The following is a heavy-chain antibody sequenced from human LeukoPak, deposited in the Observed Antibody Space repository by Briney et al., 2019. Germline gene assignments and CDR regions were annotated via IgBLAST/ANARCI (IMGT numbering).Heavy chain of an antibody. V-gene: IGHV4-59*01. CDR2: IYYSGST. Sequence: SETLSLTCTVSGGSISGYYWSWIRQPPGKGLEGIGYIYYSGSTNYNPSLKSRVTISADTSKNQFSLKLSSVTAADSAVYYCARGYGSGSQRDFDCWGQGTLVTVSS. D-gene: IGHD3-10*01. CDR1: GGSISGYY. J-gene: IGHJ4*02. CDR3: ARGYGSGSQRDFDC.